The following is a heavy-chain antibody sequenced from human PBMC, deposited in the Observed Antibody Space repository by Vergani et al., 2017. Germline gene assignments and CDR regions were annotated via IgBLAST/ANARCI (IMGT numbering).Heavy chain of an antibody. CDR1: GFTFSSYA. CDR3: AKDKTVLRYCDRPTYGMDV. CDR2: ISGSGGST. V-gene: IGHV3-23*01. D-gene: IGHD3-9*01. Sequence: EVQLLESGGGLVQPGGSLRLSCAASGFTFSSYAMSWVRQAPGKGLEWVSAISGSGGSTYYADSVKGRFTISRDNSKNTLYLQMNSLRAEDTAVYYCAKDKTVLRYCDRPTYGMDVWGQGTTVTVSS. J-gene: IGHJ6*02.